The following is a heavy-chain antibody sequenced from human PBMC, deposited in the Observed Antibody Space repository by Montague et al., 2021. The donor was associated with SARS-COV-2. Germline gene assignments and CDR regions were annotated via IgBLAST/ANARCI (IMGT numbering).Heavy chain of an antibody. V-gene: IGHV3-74*01. CDR1: GFTFSRYW. J-gene: IGHJ3*02. D-gene: IGHD3-22*01. Sequence: SLRLSCAASGFTFSRYWMDWVRQAPGKGLVWVSRINSDGSSTSYADSVKGRFTISRDNAKNSVYLEINSLTAEDTALYYCARERPSSGFDIWGQGTMVTVSS. CDR3: ARERPSSGFDI. CDR2: INSDGSST.